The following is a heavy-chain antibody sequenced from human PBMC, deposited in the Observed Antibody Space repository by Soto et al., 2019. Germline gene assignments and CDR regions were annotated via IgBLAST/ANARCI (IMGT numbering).Heavy chain of an antibody. V-gene: IGHV4-59*01. Sequence: LSLTCIASGGSFSSYFWTWIRQPPGKGLEWLGYSYSGGITNYNPSLKSRVTMSLDTSKNQFSLRLDSVTAADTALYCCARDVTRGGAFDVWGLGTMVTVSS. D-gene: IGHD3-10*01. CDR1: GGSFSSYF. CDR3: ARDVTRGGAFDV. J-gene: IGHJ3*01. CDR2: SYSGGIT.